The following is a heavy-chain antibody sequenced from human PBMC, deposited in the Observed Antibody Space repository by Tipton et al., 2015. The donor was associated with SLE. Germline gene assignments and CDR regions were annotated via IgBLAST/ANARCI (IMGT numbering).Heavy chain of an antibody. CDR3: AILGTGWNNDAFDI. D-gene: IGHD1/OR15-1a*01. Sequence: SLRLSCAASGFTVSGNYMGWVRQAPGKGLDWVSVIYGGGSTDYAASVKGRFTISRDNSQNTLFLQMNSLRADGTAVYYCAILGTGWNNDAFDIWGQGTMVTVSS. J-gene: IGHJ3*02. V-gene: IGHV3-53*01. CDR2: IYGGGST. CDR1: GFTVSGNY.